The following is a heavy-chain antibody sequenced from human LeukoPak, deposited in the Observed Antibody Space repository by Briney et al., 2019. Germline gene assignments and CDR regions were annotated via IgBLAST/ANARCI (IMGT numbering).Heavy chain of an antibody. J-gene: IGHJ4*02. CDR1: GGSISSYY. V-gene: IGHV4-59*01. Sequence: SETLSLTCTVSGGSISSYYWSWIRQPPGKGLEWIGYIYYSGSTNYNPSLKSRVTISVDTSKNQFSLKLSSVTAADTAVYYCARVNWSSRDSDYWGQGTLVTVSS. CDR2: IYYSGST. CDR3: ARVNWSSRDSDY. D-gene: IGHD1-1*01.